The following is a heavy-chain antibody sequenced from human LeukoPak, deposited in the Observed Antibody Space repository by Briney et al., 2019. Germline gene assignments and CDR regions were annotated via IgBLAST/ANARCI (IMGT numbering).Heavy chain of an antibody. CDR1: GFTFSSYG. CDR3: AKRSRPYSRSWSPFDP. D-gene: IGHD6-13*01. CDR2: IQYDANIK. V-gene: IGHV3-30*02. Sequence: GGSLRLSCEASGFTFSSYGMHWVRQAPGKSLEGVAFIQYDANIKYYADSVKGRFTISRDNSKTTLYLQMRSLRAEDKALYYCAKRSRPYSRSWSPFDPWGQGTLVTVSS. J-gene: IGHJ5*02.